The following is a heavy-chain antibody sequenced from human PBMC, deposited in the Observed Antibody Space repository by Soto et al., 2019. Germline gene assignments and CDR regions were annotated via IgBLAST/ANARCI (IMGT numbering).Heavy chain of an antibody. Sequence: QVQLQESGPGLVKPSQTLSLTCTVSGGSIISGVYYWSWIRQHPGKGMEWIGYIYYSGSTYYNTCLKSLVNITVDTSKNQFSLKLTSVTAADTAVYYCATRTDYYYGSGSLGGMDVWCQVTTDTVSS. V-gene: IGHV4-31*01. D-gene: IGHD3-10*01. CDR2: IYYSGST. CDR1: GGSIISGVYY. CDR3: ATRTDYYYGSGSLGGMDV. J-gene: IGHJ6*02.